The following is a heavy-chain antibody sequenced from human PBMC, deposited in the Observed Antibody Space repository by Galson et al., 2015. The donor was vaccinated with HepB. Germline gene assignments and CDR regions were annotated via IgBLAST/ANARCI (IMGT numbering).Heavy chain of an antibody. CDR3: AGYSGYDYFDY. D-gene: IGHD5-12*01. V-gene: IGHV3-30*03. J-gene: IGHJ4*02. CDR2: ISYDGSNK. CDR1: GFTFSSYG. Sequence: SLRLSCAASGFTFSSYGMHWVRQAPGKGLEWVAVISYDGSNKYYADSVKGRFTISRDNSKNTLYLQMNSLRAEDTAVYYCAGYSGYDYFDYWGQGTLVTVSS.